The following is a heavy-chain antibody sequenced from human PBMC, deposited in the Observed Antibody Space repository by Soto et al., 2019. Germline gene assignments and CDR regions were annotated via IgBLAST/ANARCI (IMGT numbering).Heavy chain of an antibody. Sequence: ASVKVSCKASGYTFTGYYMHWVRQAPGQGLEWMGWINPNSGGTNYAQKFQGRVTMTRDTSISTAYMELSRLRSDDTAVYYCARDPYYDSSGYYYVGWFDPWGQGTLVTVSS. CDR1: GYTFTGYY. CDR3: ARDPYYDSSGYYYVGWFDP. D-gene: IGHD3-22*01. J-gene: IGHJ5*02. CDR2: INPNSGGT. V-gene: IGHV1-2*02.